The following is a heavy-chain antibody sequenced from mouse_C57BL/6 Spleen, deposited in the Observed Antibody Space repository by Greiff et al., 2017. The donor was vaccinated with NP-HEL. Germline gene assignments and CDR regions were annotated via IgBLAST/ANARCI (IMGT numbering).Heavy chain of an antibody. CDR2: ISDGGSYT. J-gene: IGHJ3*01. CDR1: GFTFSSYA. CDR3: ARDYDYDGGPWFAY. Sequence: EVHLVESGGGLVKPGGSLKLSCAASGFTFSSYAMSWVRQTPEKRLEWVATISDGGSYTYYPDNVKGRFTISRDNAKNNLYLQMSHLKSEDTAMYYGARDYDYDGGPWFAYWGQGTLVTVAA. D-gene: IGHD2-4*01. V-gene: IGHV5-4*01.